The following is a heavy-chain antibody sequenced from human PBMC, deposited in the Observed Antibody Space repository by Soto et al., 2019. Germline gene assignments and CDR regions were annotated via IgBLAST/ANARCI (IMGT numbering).Heavy chain of an antibody. CDR2: MNSAGSSV. J-gene: IGHJ4*02. Sequence: EVQLVESGGGLVQPGGSLRLSCAASGFTFSVHVMDWVRQVPGKGLVWVARMNSAGSSVSYADSVKGRFTVSRDNAKNTLYLQMNSLRAEDTAVYYCAKVLLTYTSGWYHPHFDYWGQGTLVTVSS. V-gene: IGHV3-74*02. CDR1: GFTFSVHV. D-gene: IGHD6-19*01. CDR3: AKVLLTYTSGWYHPHFDY.